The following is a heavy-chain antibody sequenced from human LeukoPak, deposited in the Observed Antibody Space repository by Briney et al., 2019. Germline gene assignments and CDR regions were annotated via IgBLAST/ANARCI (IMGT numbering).Heavy chain of an antibody. J-gene: IGHJ4*02. D-gene: IGHD6-13*01. CDR2: ISSSYSYI. CDR3: ARVGALSSSWLLY. V-gene: IGHV3-21*01. Sequence: GGSLCLSCAVSGFSFSSYSMNWVRKAPGQGLELVWSISSSYSYIYYADSVQSRFTIFRVNAKNSHYLLMLSLVAADEAVVFCARVGALSSSWLLYWGQGTLVTVSS. CDR1: GFSFSSYS.